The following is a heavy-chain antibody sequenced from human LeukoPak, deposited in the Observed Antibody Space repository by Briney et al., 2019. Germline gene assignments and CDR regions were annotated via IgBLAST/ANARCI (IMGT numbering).Heavy chain of an antibody. J-gene: IGHJ6*02. Sequence: SETLSLTCTVSGGSISSYYWSWTRQPPGKGLEWIGYIYYSGSTNYNPSLKSRVTISVDTSKNQFSLKLSSVTAADTAVYYCARHVKRNYDILTGYYIWDYYYYGMDVWGQGTTVTVSS. CDR3: ARHVKRNYDILTGYYIWDYYYYGMDV. CDR2: IYYSGST. CDR1: GGSISSYY. V-gene: IGHV4-59*08. D-gene: IGHD3-9*01.